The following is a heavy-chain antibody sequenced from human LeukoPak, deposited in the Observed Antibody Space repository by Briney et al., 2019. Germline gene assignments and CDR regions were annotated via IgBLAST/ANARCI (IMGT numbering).Heavy chain of an antibody. V-gene: IGHV1-24*01. D-gene: IGHD5-18*01. CDR2: FDPEDGET. CDR3: AIRTADSYGFDAFDI. J-gene: IGHJ3*02. CDR1: GYTLTELS. Sequence: GASVKVSCKVSGYTLTELSMHWVRQAPGKGLEWMGGFDPEDGETIYAQKFQGRVTMTEDTSTDTAYMELSSLRSEDTAVYYCAIRTADSYGFDAFDIRGQGTMVTVSS.